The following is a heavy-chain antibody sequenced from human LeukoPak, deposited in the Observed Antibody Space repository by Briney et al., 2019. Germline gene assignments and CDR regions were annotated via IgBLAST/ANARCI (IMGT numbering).Heavy chain of an antibody. V-gene: IGHV1-8*01. CDR2: MNPNSGNT. J-gene: IGHJ4*02. CDR3: ARGDTYYYGSGSSRGVDY. D-gene: IGHD3-10*01. Sequence: ASVTVSFKASGYTFTSYDINWVRQATGQGLEWMGWMNPNSGNTGYAQKFQGRVTMTRNTSISTAYMELSSLRSEDTAVYYCARGDTYYYGSGSSRGVDYWGQGTLVTVSS. CDR1: GYTFTSYD.